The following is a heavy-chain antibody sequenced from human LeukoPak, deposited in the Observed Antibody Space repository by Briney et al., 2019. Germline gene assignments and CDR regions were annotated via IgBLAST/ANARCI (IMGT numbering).Heavy chain of an antibody. J-gene: IGHJ3*02. CDR3: ARVGGITMIVVLITDAFDI. CDR2: IYYSGST. V-gene: IGHV4-39*07. Sequence: PSETLSLTCTVSGGSISSSSYYWGWIRQPPGKGLEWVGSIYYSGSTYYNPSLKSRVTISVDTSKNQFSLKLRSVTAADTAVYYCARVGGITMIVVLITDAFDIWGQGTMVTVSS. D-gene: IGHD3-22*01. CDR1: GGSISSSSYY.